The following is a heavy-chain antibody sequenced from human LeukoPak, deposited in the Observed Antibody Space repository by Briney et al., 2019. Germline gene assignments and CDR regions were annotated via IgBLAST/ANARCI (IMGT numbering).Heavy chain of an antibody. CDR2: ISYDGSNK. CDR1: GFSVSDKF. CDR3: ARDFGITPQLGY. J-gene: IGHJ4*02. Sequence: GGSLRLSCAASGFSVSDKFMSWVRQAPGKGLEWVAVISYDGSNKYYADSVKGRFTISRDNSKNALYLQMNSLRAEDTAVYYCARDFGITPQLGYWGQGTLVTVSS. D-gene: IGHD2-2*01. V-gene: IGHV3-30-3*01.